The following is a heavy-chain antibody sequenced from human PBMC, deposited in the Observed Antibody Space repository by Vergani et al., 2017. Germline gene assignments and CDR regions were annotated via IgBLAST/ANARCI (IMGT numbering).Heavy chain of an antibody. CDR1: VGSFSGYY. CDR3: ARVGHLVAVTGEGPSLDL. CDR2: INHSGST. Sequence: QVQLQQWGAGLLKPSETLSLTCAVYVGSFSGYYWSWIRQPPGKGLEWIGEINHSGSTNYNPSLKSRVTISVDTSKNQFSLRLNSVTAADTAVYYCARVGHLVAVTGEGPSLDLWGRGTLVTVSS. D-gene: IGHD2-21*02. J-gene: IGHJ2*01. V-gene: IGHV4-34*01.